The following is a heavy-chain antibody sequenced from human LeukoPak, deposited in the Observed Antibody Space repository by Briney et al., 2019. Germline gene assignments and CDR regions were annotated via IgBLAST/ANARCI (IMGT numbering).Heavy chain of an antibody. D-gene: IGHD3-10*01. J-gene: IGHJ4*02. CDR2: ISVYNGNT. Sequence: ASVKVSCKASGGTFSSYAISWVRQAPGQGLEWMGWISVYNGNTNYAEKLQGRLTMTTDTSTSTAYMELRSLRSDDTAVYYCAGDVWYYGSGSSTYTPFDYWGQGTLVTVSS. CDR3: AGDVWYYGSGSSTYTPFDY. V-gene: IGHV1-18*01. CDR1: GGTFSSYA.